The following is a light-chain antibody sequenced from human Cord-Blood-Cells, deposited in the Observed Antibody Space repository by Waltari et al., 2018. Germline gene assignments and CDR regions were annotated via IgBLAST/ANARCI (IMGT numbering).Light chain of an antibody. CDR2: YKSDSDK. CDR3: MIWHSSAWV. CDR1: SGINVCTYR. J-gene: IGLJ3*02. Sequence: QALLTQPSSLSASPGASASLTCTLLSGINVCTYRLYCYQHKPGSPPQYLLGYKSDSDKQQGSGVPSRFSGSKDASANAGILLISGLQSEDEADYYCMIWHSSAWVFGGGTKLTVL. V-gene: IGLV5-45*02.